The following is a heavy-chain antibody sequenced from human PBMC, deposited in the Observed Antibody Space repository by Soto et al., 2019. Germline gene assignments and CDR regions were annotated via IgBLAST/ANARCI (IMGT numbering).Heavy chain of an antibody. D-gene: IGHD6-19*01. CDR2: IWYDGSNK. Sequence: QVQLVESGGGVVQPGRSLRLSCTASGFTFSSYGMHWVRQAPGKGLEWVAVIWYDGSNKYYADSVKGRFTISRDNSKNTLYLQMNSLRAEDTAVYYCARSSGWVDYWGQGTLVTVSS. CDR3: ARSSGWVDY. V-gene: IGHV3-33*01. CDR1: GFTFSSYG. J-gene: IGHJ4*02.